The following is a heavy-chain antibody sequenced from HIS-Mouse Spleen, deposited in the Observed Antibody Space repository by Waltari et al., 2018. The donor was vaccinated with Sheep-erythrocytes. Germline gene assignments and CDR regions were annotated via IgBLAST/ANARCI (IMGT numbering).Heavy chain of an antibody. J-gene: IGHJ4*02. CDR2: IYYSGST. D-gene: IGHD3-3*01. V-gene: IGHV4-31*03. CDR3: ARDEGTYYDFWSGYPPSYYFDY. CDR1: GGSISSGGYY. Sequence: QVQLQESGPGLVKPSQTLSLTCTVSGGSISSGGYYWSWIRQHPGKGLEWIGYIYYSGSTYYNPSLKSRVTISVDTSKNQFSLKLSSVTAADTAVYYCARDEGTYYDFWSGYPPSYYFDYWGQGTLVTVSS.